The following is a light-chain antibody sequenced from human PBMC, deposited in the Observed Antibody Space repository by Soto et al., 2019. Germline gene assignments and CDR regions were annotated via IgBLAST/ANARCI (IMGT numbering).Light chain of an antibody. Sequence: QSVLTQPAAVSGSPGQSITISCTGTSSDVGTYNLVSWYQQYPGKAPKLMIYATSKRPSGVSNRFSGSKSGNTASLTISGLQAEDEAEYYCSSYTRSTTLNVLFGGGTKLTVL. V-gene: IGLV2-14*02. J-gene: IGLJ2*01. CDR2: ATS. CDR3: SSYTRSTTLNVL. CDR1: SSDVGTYNL.